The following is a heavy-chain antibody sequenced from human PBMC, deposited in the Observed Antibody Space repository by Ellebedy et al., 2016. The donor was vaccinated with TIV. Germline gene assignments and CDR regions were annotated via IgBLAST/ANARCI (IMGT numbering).Heavy chain of an antibody. D-gene: IGHD6-25*01. CDR3: ARGSGYYRALDF. V-gene: IGHV4-4*07. CDR1: RGSISTFS. CDR2: IFNSGTT. Sequence: MPSETLSLTCSVSRGSISTFSWYWVRQPAGRRLEWIGRIFNSGTTKYNPSLKGRITMSIDTSKNHFSLKIDSVTAADTAVYYCARGSGYYRALDFWGQGMLVTVSS. J-gene: IGHJ4*02.